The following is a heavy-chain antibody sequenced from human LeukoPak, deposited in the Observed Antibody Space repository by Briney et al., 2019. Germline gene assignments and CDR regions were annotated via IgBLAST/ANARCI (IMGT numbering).Heavy chain of an antibody. V-gene: IGHV3-7*01. CDR1: ELTSSTSW. Sequence: GGSLRLSCAASELTSSTSWMSWVRQAPGKGLEWVAQTKQDGSEKYYVDSVKGRFTTSRDKNSLFLQMNSVRAEDTAVYYCASWKNDFWSGYLDYWGQGTLVTVSS. CDR2: TKQDGSEK. CDR3: ASWKNDFWSGYLDY. J-gene: IGHJ4*02. D-gene: IGHD3-3*01.